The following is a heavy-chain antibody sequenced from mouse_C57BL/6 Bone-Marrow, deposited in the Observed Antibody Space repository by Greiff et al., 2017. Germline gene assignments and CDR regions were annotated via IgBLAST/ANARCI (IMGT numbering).Heavy chain of an antibody. CDR2: INPYNGDT. CDR1: GYSFTGYF. CDR3: AREEDDYDVGGYYYAMDY. J-gene: IGHJ4*01. Sequence: EVQGVESGPELVKPGDSVKISCKASGYSFTGYFMNWVMQSHGKSLEWIGRINPYNGDTFYNQKFKGKATLTVDKSSSTAHMELRSLTSEDSAVYYCAREEDDYDVGGYYYAMDYWGQGTSVTVSS. D-gene: IGHD2-4*01. V-gene: IGHV1-20*01.